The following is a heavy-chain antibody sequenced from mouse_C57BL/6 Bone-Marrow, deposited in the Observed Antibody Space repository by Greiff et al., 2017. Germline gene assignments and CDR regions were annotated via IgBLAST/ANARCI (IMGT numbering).Heavy chain of an antibody. V-gene: IGHV5-4*01. CDR2: ISDGGSYT. CDR3: ARVVYYYGSSFDY. Sequence: EVHLVESGGGLVKPGGSLKLSCAASGFTFSSYAMSWVRQTPEKRLEWVATISDGGSYTYYPDNVKGRFTISRDNAKNNLYLQMSHLKSEDTAMYYCARVVYYYGSSFDYWGQGTTLPVSS. J-gene: IGHJ2*01. D-gene: IGHD1-1*01. CDR1: GFTFSSYA.